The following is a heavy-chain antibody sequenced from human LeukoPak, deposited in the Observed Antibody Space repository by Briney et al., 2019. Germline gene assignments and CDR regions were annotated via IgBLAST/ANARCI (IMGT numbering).Heavy chain of an antibody. D-gene: IGHD5-24*01. CDR1: GYTFTGYY. CDR3: ARARRDGYIDYYFDY. J-gene: IGHJ4*02. V-gene: IGHV1-2*04. CDR2: INPNSGGT. Sequence: ASVEVSCKASGYTFTGYYMHWVRQAPGQGLEWMGWINPNSGGTNYAQKFQGWVTMTRDTSISTAYMELSRLRSDDTAVYYCARARRDGYIDYYFDYWGQGTLVTVSS.